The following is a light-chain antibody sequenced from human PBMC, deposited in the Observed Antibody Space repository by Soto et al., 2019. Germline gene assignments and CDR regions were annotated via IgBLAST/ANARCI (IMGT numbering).Light chain of an antibody. CDR2: GAS. V-gene: IGKV1-9*01. J-gene: IGKJ1*01. Sequence: DIQLTQYPSFLSASVGDRVTITCRASQGISSYLAWYQQEPGTAPKLLIYGASTLQSGVPSRFSGSGSGTEFTLTINSLQPEDFATYYCQQLSSYPRTFGQGTKVEIK. CDR3: QQLSSYPRT. CDR1: QGISSY.